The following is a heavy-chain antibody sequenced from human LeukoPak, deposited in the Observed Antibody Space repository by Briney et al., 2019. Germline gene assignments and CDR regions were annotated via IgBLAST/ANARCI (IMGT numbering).Heavy chain of an antibody. CDR3: ARDLLGGGTFDI. CDR1: GFTFNSYR. Sequence: PGGSLRLSCAASGFTFNSYRMNWVRQAPGKGLEWVSDYADSVKGRFTISRDNSKNTLYLQMNSLRAEDTAVYYCARDLLGGGTFDIWGQGTMVTVSS. J-gene: IGHJ3*02. D-gene: IGHD3-16*01. V-gene: IGHV3-53*01.